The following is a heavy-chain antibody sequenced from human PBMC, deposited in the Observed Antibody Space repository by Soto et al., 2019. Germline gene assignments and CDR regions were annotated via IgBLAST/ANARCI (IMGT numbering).Heavy chain of an antibody. CDR1: GFIFRNYA. V-gene: IGHV3-23*01. CDR2: ISGTGGST. CDR3: AKGAPGPEFDC. Sequence: GGSLRLSCAGSGFIFRNYAMSWVRQAPGKGLEWVSTISGTGGSTYYADSVKGRFTIFRDNSKSTLYLQMSSLRADDTAVYYCAKGAPGPEFDCWGQGTLVTVSS. D-gene: IGHD7-27*01. J-gene: IGHJ4*02.